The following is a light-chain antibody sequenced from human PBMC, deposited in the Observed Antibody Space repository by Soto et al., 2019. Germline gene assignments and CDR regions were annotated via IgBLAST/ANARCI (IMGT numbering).Light chain of an antibody. V-gene: IGKV1-27*01. CDR1: RGIRNY. J-gene: IGKJ3*01. CDR2: AAS. CDR3: QKYSSVPV. Sequence: DIQMTQSPPSLSASVGDRVTITCRASRGIRNYVAWYQQIPGKAPKLLIYAASTLQSGVPSRFSGSGSGTDFTLTINGLQPEDVATYSCQKYSSVPVFGPGTKVEIK.